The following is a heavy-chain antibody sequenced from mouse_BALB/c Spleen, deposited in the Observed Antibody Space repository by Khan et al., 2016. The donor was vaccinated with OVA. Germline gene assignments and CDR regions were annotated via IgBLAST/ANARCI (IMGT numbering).Heavy chain of an antibody. CDR2: INTNTGEP. CDR3: ARGYDMYGSWFAY. J-gene: IGHJ3*01. Sequence: QIQLVQSGPELKKPGETVRISCKASGYTFTNYGMNWVKQAPGKGLKWMGWINTNTGEPTFAEEFKERFAFSLETSASTAYLQINNLKHEDTARYFCARGYDMYGSWFAYWGQGTLVTVSA. CDR1: GYTFTNYG. D-gene: IGHD2-14*01. V-gene: IGHV9-3*02.